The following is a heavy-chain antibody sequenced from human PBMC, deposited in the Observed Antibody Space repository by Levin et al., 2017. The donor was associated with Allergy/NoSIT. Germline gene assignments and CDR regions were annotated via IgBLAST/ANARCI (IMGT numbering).Heavy chain of an antibody. Sequence: GESLKISCAASGFTFSSYAMSWVRQAPGKGLEWVSGMSGSGGSTYYADSVKGRFTISRDNAKNTLYLQMNSLRAEDTAVYYCAKGHIAARISVGMDVWGQGTTVTVSS. CDR2: MSGSGGST. V-gene: IGHV3-23*01. D-gene: IGHD6-6*01. CDR1: GFTFSSYA. J-gene: IGHJ6*02. CDR3: AKGHIAARISVGMDV.